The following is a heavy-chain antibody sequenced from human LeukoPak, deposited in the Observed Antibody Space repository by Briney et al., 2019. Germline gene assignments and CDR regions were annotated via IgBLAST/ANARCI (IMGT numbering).Heavy chain of an antibody. CDR3: ARGINYGDYPDAFDI. CDR1: GASISSYY. V-gene: IGHV4-59*01. D-gene: IGHD4-17*01. CDR2: IYYSGST. J-gene: IGHJ3*02. Sequence: SETLSLTCTVSGASISSYYWSWIRQPPGKGLEWIGYIYYSGSTNYNPSLKSRVTISVDTSKNQFSLKRSSVTAAATAVYSCARGINYGDYPDAFDIWGQGTMVTVSS.